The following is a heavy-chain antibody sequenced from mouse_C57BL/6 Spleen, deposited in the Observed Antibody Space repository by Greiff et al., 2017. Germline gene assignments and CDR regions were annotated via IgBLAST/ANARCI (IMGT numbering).Heavy chain of an antibody. CDR1: GFTFTGYY. V-gene: IGHV5-16*01. CDR3: AREGNAMDY. CDR2: INYDGSST. Sequence: EVMLVESEGGLVQPGSSIKLSCTASGFTFTGYYMTWVRQVPEKGLEWVANINYDGSSTYYLDSLKGRFIISRANAKNILYLQMSSLKSEDTATYDCAREGNAMDYWGQGTSVTVSS. J-gene: IGHJ4*01.